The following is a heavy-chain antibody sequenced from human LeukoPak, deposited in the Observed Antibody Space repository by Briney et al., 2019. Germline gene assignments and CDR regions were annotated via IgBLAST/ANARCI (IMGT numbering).Heavy chain of an antibody. CDR2: ISSSGST. CDR3: ARNPVTGENPKFDY. D-gene: IGHD6-19*01. CDR1: GGSISSYF. V-gene: IGHV4-4*07. J-gene: IGHJ4*02. Sequence: PSETLSLTCIVSGGSISSYFWSWIRQPAGKGVEWIGRISSSGSTTYNPSLKSRVTMSVDTSKNQFSLKLTSVTAADTAVYYCARNPVTGENPKFDYWGQGTLVTVSS.